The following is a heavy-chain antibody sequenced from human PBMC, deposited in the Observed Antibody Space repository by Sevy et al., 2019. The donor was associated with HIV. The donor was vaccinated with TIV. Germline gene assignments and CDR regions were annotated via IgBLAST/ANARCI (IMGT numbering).Heavy chain of an antibody. CDR1: GYTFTSYG. CDR2: ISAYNGNT. D-gene: IGHD2-2*01. Sequence: ASVKVSCKASGYTFTSYGISWVRQAPGQGLEWMGWISAYNGNTNYAQKLQGRVTMTTDTSTSTAYMELRSLRSDDTAVYYCARDRGVVVPAATGSGDAFDIWGQGTMVTVSS. CDR3: ARDRGVVVPAATGSGDAFDI. J-gene: IGHJ3*02. V-gene: IGHV1-18*01.